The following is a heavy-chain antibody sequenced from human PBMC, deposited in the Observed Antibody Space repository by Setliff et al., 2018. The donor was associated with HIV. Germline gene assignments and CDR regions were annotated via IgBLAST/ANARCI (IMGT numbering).Heavy chain of an antibody. CDR1: GYTFTDYY. V-gene: IGHV1-69-2*01. D-gene: IGHD3-10*01. J-gene: IGHJ4*02. CDR2: VDPKNGKT. CDR3: ATLDYYGSQTYNLALHY. Sequence: GASVKVSCKASGYTFTDYYMHWVQQAPGKGLERMGRVDPKNGKTLYAENLRGRITITADTSTDTAYMELKSLRSEDTAMYYCATLDYYGSQTYNLALHYWGQGTLVTVSS.